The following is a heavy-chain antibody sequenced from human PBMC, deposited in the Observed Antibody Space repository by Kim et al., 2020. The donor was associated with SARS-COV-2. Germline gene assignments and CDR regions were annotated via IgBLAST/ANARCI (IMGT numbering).Heavy chain of an antibody. CDR2: ISAYNGNT. J-gene: IGHJ5*02. Sequence: ASVKVSCKASGYTFTSYGISWVRQAPGQGLEWMGWISAYNGNTNYAQKLQGRVTMTTDTSTSTAYMELRSLRSDDTAVYYCARDLCSSTSCYGRFDPWGQGTLVAVSS. CDR3: ARDLCSSTSCYGRFDP. CDR1: GYTFTSYG. V-gene: IGHV1-18*01. D-gene: IGHD2-2*01.